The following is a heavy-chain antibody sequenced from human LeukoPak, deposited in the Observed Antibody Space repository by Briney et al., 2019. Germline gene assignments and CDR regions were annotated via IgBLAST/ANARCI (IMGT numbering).Heavy chain of an antibody. CDR3: AKDSSMVRGDYDYFDY. CDR2: ISDSGGRT. Sequence: GGSLRLSCAASGFTFSDYVMGWVRHAPGKGLEWVSGISDSGGRTYYADSVKGRFTISGDNSKNTLYLQMNSLRAEDTAVYYCAKDSSMVRGDYDYFDYRGQGTLVTVSS. J-gene: IGHJ4*02. V-gene: IGHV3-23*01. CDR1: GFTFSDYV. D-gene: IGHD3-10*01.